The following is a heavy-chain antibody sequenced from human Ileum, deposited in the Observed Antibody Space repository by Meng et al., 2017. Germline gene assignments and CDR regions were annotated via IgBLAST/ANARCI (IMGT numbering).Heavy chain of an antibody. CDR3: ASRDFWSGYYYGMDV. V-gene: IGHV1-8*01. CDR1: GYTFTSYD. Sequence: ASVKVSCKASGYTFTSYDINWVRQATGQGLEWMGWMNPNSGNTGYAQKFQGRVTMTRNTSISTAYMELSSLRSEDTAVYYCASRDFWSGYYYGMDVWGQGTRVTVSS. CDR2: MNPNSGNT. J-gene: IGHJ6*02. D-gene: IGHD3-3*01.